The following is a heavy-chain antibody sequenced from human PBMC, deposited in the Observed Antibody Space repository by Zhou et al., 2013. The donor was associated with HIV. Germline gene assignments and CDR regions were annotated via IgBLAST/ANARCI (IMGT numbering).Heavy chain of an antibody. CDR1: GGTFSSYA. CDR2: IIPIFGTA. Sequence: QVQLVQSGAEVRRPGSSVKVSCKASGGTFSSYAISWVRQAPGQGLEWMGRIIPIFGTANYAQKFQGRVTITADESTSTAYMELSSLRSEDTAVYYCARAGILWFGESCAFDIWGQGTMVTVSS. D-gene: IGHD3-10*01. V-gene: IGHV1-69*13. CDR3: ARAGILWFGESCAFDI. J-gene: IGHJ3*02.